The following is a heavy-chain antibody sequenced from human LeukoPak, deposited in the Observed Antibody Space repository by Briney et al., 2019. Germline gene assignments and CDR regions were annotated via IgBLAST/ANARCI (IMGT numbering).Heavy chain of an antibody. V-gene: IGHV3-73*01. Sequence: GGSLKLSCAASGFTFSDSAMHWARQASGKGLEWVGRVRTKANSYATAYAASVKGRFTISRDDSKNTAYLEMNSLKTEDTAVYYCTSSSSYNWFDPWGQGTLVTVSS. CDR2: VRTKANSYAT. CDR3: TSSSSYNWFDP. J-gene: IGHJ5*02. D-gene: IGHD6-13*01. CDR1: GFTFSDSA.